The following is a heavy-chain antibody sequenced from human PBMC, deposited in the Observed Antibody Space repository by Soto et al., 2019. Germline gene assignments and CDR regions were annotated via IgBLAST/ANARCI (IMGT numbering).Heavy chain of an antibody. V-gene: IGHV3-33*01. CDR1: GFTFSSYG. D-gene: IGHD6-6*01. CDR3: ARERDSSSSFDY. Sequence: GSLRLSCAASGFTFSSYGMHWVRQAPGKGLEGVAVIWYDGSNKYYADSVKGRFTNSRDNSKNTLYLKMNSLRDEDTAVYYCARERDSSSSFDYWGQGTLVTVSS. CDR2: IWYDGSNK. J-gene: IGHJ4*02.